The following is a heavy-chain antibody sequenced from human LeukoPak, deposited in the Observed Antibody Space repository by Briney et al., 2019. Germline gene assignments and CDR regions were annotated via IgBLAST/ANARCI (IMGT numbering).Heavy chain of an antibody. D-gene: IGHD5-18*01. V-gene: IGHV4-61*01. CDR3: ARAGPGYSYGYTPFSFDS. CDR2: IYYSGTT. J-gene: IGHJ4*02. Sequence: RSSETLSLTCTVSGYSISSGYYWSWIRQPPGKGLEWIGYIYYSGTTNYNPSLKSRVIISVDTSKNLFSLKLSSVTAADTAVYYCARAGPGYSYGYTPFSFDSWGQGTLVTVSS. CDR1: GYSISSGYY.